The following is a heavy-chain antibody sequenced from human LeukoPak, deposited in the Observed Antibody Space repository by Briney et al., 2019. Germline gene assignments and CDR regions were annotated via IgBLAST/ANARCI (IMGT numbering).Heavy chain of an antibody. J-gene: IGHJ5*02. D-gene: IGHD3-10*01. CDR1: GGSFSGYY. CDR2: IYYSGST. V-gene: IGHV4-31*11. CDR3: AKAVRITMVRGVMVDFDP. Sequence: SETLSLTCAVYGGSFSGYYWSWIRQHPGKGLEWIGYIYYSGSTYYNPSLKSRVTISVDTSKNQFSLKLSSVTAADTAVYYCAKAVRITMVRGVMVDFDPWGQGTLVTVSS.